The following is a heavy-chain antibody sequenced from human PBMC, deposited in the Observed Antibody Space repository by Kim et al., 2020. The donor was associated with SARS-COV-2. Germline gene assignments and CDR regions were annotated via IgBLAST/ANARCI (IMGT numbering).Heavy chain of an antibody. D-gene: IGHD3-10*01. J-gene: IGHJ4*02. V-gene: IGHV4-61*02. Sequence: SETLSLTCTVSGGSISSGSYYWSWIRQPAGKGLEWIGRIYTSGSTNYNPSLKSRVTISVDTSKNQFSLKLSSVTAADTAVYYCAVQSYGSGSYSLLDYWGQGTLVTVSS. CDR3: AVQSYGSGSYSLLDY. CDR2: IYTSGST. CDR1: GGSISSGSYY.